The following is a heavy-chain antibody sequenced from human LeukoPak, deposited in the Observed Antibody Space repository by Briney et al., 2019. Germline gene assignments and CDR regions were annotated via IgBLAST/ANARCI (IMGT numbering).Heavy chain of an antibody. Sequence: GASVKVSCKASGGTFSSYAISWVRQAPGQGLEWMGGIIPIFGTANYAQKFQGRVTITADKSTSTAYMELGSLRSEDTAVYYCARWGGAAAAGTVTLYYYYMDVWGKGTTVTVSS. D-gene: IGHD6-13*01. CDR1: GGTFSSYA. J-gene: IGHJ6*03. CDR3: ARWGGAAAAGTVTLYYYYMDV. CDR2: IIPIFGTA. V-gene: IGHV1-69*06.